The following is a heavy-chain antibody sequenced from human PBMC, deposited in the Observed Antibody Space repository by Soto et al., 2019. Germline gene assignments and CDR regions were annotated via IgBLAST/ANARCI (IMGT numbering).Heavy chain of an antibody. J-gene: IGHJ4*02. Sequence: QGQLVQSWAEVKKPGSSVKVSCKASGGTFSSYAISWVRQAPGQGLEWRGGIIPIFGTANYAQKFQGRVTITADKSTSTAYMELSSLRSEDTAVYYCSRAVSIAARPYYFDYWGQGTLVTVSS. CDR1: GGTFSSYA. D-gene: IGHD6-6*01. V-gene: IGHV1-69*06. CDR2: IIPIFGTA. CDR3: SRAVSIAARPYYFDY.